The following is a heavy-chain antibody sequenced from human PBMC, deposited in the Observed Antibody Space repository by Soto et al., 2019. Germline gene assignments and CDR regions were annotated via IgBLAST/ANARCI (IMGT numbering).Heavy chain of an antibody. D-gene: IGHD6-19*01. CDR3: ARDAAVAGTVFDY. Sequence: ASVKVSCKASGYTFTGYYMHWVRQAPGQGLEWMGWINPNSGGTNYAQKFQGWVTMTRDTSISTAYMELSRLRSDDTAVYYCARDAAVAGTVFDYWGQGTLVTVSS. V-gene: IGHV1-2*04. CDR2: INPNSGGT. CDR1: GYTFTGYY. J-gene: IGHJ4*02.